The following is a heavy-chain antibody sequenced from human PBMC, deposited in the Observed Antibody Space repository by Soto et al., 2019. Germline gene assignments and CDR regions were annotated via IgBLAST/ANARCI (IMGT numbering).Heavy chain of an antibody. J-gene: IGHJ4*02. CDR3: TRGPRSTSTGTGAF. Sequence: VGSLRLSCAASGFTFSMYWMHWVRQVPGKGPEWVSRINDDGISTNYADSVKGRFTISRDNAKNTLYLQMNALRVEDTAVYYCTRGPRSTSTGTGAFWGQGALVTVSS. CDR2: INDDGIST. D-gene: IGHD1-1*01. CDR1: GFTFSMYW. V-gene: IGHV3-74*01.